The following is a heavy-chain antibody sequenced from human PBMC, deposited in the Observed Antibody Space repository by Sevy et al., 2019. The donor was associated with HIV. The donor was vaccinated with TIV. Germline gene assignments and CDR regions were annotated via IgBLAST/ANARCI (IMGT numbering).Heavy chain of an antibody. Sequence: SETLSLTCTVSGGSVSSGSYYWSWIRQPPGKGLEWIGYIYYSGSTNYNPSLKSRVTISVDTSKNQFSLKLSSVTAADTAVDYCARDYGGNSAYYYYGMDVWGQGTTVTVSS. V-gene: IGHV4-61*01. CDR2: IYYSGST. CDR1: GGSVSSGSYY. CDR3: ARDYGGNSAYYYYGMDV. J-gene: IGHJ6*02. D-gene: IGHD4-17*01.